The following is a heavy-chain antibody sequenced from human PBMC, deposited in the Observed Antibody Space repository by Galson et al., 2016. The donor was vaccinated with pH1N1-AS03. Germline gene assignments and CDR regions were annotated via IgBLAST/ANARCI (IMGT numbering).Heavy chain of an antibody. CDR2: ISGSGDST. Sequence: SLRLSCAASGFTFSNYAMNWVRQAPGKGLEWVSIISGSGDSTTYADSVKGRLTISRDNSKNTLYLQMNSLRAEDTAVYYCAKADCSSSSCYRCNYWGQGTLDTVSS. J-gene: IGHJ4*02. CDR3: AKADCSSSSCYRCNY. V-gene: IGHV3-23*01. CDR1: GFTFSNYA. D-gene: IGHD2-2*01.